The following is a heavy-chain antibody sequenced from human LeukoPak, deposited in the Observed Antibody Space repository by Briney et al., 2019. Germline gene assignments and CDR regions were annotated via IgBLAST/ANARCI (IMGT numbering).Heavy chain of an antibody. CDR3: AKDGNAVLTAFDY. D-gene: IGHD2-21*02. CDR1: GFTFSSYA. Sequence: GGSLRLSCAASGFTFSSYAMSWVRQAPGKGLEWVSAISGSGGSTLYADSVKGRFTISRDNSKNSLYLQVNSLRAEDTAVYYCAKDGNAVLTAFDYWGQGTLVTVSS. CDR2: ISGSGGST. J-gene: IGHJ4*02. V-gene: IGHV3-23*01.